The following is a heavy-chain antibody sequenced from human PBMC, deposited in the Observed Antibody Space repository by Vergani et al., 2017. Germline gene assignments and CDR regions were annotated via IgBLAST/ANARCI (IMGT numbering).Heavy chain of an antibody. V-gene: IGHV3-33*01. CDR2: TWYDGNNK. J-gene: IGHJ5*02. D-gene: IGHD1-14*01. CDR1: GSPLNQIG. Sequence: QVQLVESGGAVFRPGSSLKLSVPASGSPLNQIGIPWFAQAPGKGLEWVAVTWYDGNNKQYADSVKGRFTISRDNSKSTMYLQMNSLRDEDTGVYYCARDLRLLYNRFDPWGQGTLVTVSS. CDR3: ARDLRLLYNRFDP.